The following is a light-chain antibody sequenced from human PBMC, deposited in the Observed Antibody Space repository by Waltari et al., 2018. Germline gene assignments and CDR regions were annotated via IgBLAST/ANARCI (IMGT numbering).Light chain of an antibody. V-gene: IGLV2-23*02. Sequence: QSALTQPASVSGSPGQSITISCTGTSSDVGNYNLVSWYQQHPGKAPKFMIYEVTKRPSGVSERFSGSKSGNTASLTISGLQAEDEAAYYCCSYAGDTTWVFGGGTKLTVL. CDR3: CSYAGDTTWV. CDR1: SSDVGNYNL. J-gene: IGLJ3*02. CDR2: EVT.